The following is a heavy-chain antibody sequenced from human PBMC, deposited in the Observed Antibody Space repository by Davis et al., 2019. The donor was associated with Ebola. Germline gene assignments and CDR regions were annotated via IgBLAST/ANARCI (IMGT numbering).Heavy chain of an antibody. CDR2: ISSTSYFI. J-gene: IGHJ6*04. CDR1: GFAFSTYS. CDR3: ARDDGGQQLVLRMDYYYGMDV. D-gene: IGHD6-13*01. Sequence: GGSLRLSCAASGFAFSTYSVNWVRQAPGKGLEWVSSISSTSYFIYYADSLKGRFTISRDDAKNSLYLQMNSLRAEDTAVYYCARDDGGQQLVLRMDYYYGMDVWGKGTTVTVSS. V-gene: IGHV3-21*01.